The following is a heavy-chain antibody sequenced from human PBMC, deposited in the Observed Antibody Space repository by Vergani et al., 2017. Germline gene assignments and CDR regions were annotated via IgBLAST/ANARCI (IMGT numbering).Heavy chain of an antibody. V-gene: IGHV3-30*03. Sequence: QVHLVESGGGVVQPGRSLRLSCVVSGFTSSYYGMHWVRQAPGKGLEWVAVISYDGTQKYYADSVKGRITISRDNSKSTLYLKMNSLRTKDTAVYYCATKSCGTPGCQIGYFREWGQGTLVTVSS. CDR1: GFTSSYYG. CDR3: ATKSCGTPGCQIGYFRE. J-gene: IGHJ1*01. CDR2: ISYDGTQK. D-gene: IGHD1-1*01.